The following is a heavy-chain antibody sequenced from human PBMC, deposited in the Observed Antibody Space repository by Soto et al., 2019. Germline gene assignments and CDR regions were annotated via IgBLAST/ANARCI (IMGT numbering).Heavy chain of an antibody. J-gene: IGHJ5*01. D-gene: IGHD6-19*01. CDR1: GGSLISLY. V-gene: IGHV4-59*11. CDR2: IYYNGNT. Sequence: SETLSLTCTVSGGSLISLYWSWIRQPPGKGLEWVGYIYYNGNTDYNPSLKSRVTMSVDTSKNQFSLKLTSVTAADTAVYFCARGGWSVDSWGRGVLVTVSS. CDR3: ARGGWSVDS.